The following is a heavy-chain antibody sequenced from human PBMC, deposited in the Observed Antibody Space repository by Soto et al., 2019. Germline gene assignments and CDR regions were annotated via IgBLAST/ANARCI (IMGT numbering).Heavy chain of an antibody. CDR3: AREGEVVYAMPPYYYGMDV. V-gene: IGHV3-48*02. J-gene: IGHJ6*02. CDR2: ISSSSSTI. D-gene: IGHD2-8*02. CDR1: GFTFSSYS. Sequence: EVQLVESGGGLVQPGGSLRLSCAASGFTFSSYSMNWVRQAPGKGLEWVSYISSSSSTIYYADSVKGRFTISRDNAKNSLYLQMNSLRDEDTAVYYCAREGEVVYAMPPYYYGMDVWGQGTTVTVSS.